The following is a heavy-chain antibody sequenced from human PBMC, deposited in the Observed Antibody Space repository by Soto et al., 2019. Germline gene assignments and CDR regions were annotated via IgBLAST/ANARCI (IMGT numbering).Heavy chain of an antibody. CDR2: ISVSGGST. J-gene: IGHJ4*02. CDR3: AKTPVTHAAAGRGRGGYFGS. D-gene: IGHD6-13*01. V-gene: IGHV3-23*01. Sequence: VQLLESGGGVVQAAGSLRLSCAASGFTFSTYAMTWVRQAPGKRLALGSAISVSGGSTYSADSVEGRCTITRDNAKITVYLQVNSLRAGDTAVYYCAKTPVTHAAAGRGRGGYFGSWGQGTLVTVSS. CDR1: GFTFSTYA.